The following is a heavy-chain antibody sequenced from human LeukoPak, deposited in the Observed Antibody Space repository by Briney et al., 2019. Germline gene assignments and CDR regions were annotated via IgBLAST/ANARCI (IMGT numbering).Heavy chain of an antibody. J-gene: IGHJ6*02. CDR2: IIPIFGTA. V-gene: IGHV1-69*13. D-gene: IGHD2-15*01. Sequence: SVKVSCKASGGTFSSYAISWVRQAPGQGLEWMGGIIPIFGTANYAQKFQGRVTITADESTSTAYMELCSLRSEDTAVYYCARDPGVVAAEECYYYGMDVWGQGTTVTVSS. CDR1: GGTFSSYA. CDR3: ARDPGVVAAEECYYYGMDV.